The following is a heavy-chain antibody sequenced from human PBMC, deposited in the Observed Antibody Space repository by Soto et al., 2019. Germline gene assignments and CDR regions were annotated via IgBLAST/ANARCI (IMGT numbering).Heavy chain of an antibody. CDR3: AKTYYGSGSYSSPYYYYYYMDV. V-gene: IGHV3-23*01. J-gene: IGHJ6*03. CDR1: GFTFSSYA. CDR2: ISGSGGST. Sequence: GGSLRLSCAASGFTFSSYAMSWVRQAPGKGLEWVSAISGSGGSTYYADSVKGRFTISRENSKNTLYLQMNSLRAEDTAVYYCAKTYYGSGSYSSPYYYYYYMDVWGKGTTVTVSS. D-gene: IGHD3-10*01.